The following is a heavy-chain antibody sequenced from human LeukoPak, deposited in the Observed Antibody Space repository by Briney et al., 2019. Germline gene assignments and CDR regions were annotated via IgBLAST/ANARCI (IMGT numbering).Heavy chain of an antibody. V-gene: IGHV4-59*01. CDR2: IYYSGST. Sequence: SSETLSLTCTVSGGSISSYYWSWIRQPPGKGLEWIGYIYYSGSTNYNPSLKSRVTISVDTSKNQFSLKLSSVTAADTAVYYCARDRTPYGSGSSIMGNWGQGTLVTVSS. J-gene: IGHJ4*02. D-gene: IGHD3-10*01. CDR3: ARDRTPYGSGSSIMGN. CDR1: GGSISSYY.